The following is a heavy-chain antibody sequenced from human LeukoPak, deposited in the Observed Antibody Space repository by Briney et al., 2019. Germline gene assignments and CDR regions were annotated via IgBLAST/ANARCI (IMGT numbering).Heavy chain of an antibody. D-gene: IGHD3-22*01. CDR3: AKDGAGYYDSSGYTY. V-gene: IGHV3-7*01. CDR1: GFTFSRYW. CDR2: IKEDGSNK. Sequence: GGSLRLSCAASGFTFSRYWMTWVRQAPGKGLEWVANIKEDGSNKYYADSVKGRFTISRDNSKNTLYLQMNSLRAEDTAVYYCAKDGAGYYDSSGYTYWGQGTLVTVSS. J-gene: IGHJ4*02.